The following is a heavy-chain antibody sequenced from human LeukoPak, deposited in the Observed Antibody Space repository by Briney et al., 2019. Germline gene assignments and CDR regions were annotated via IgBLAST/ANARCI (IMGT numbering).Heavy chain of an antibody. D-gene: IGHD3-3*01. CDR3: ARDYYYDFWSGYYDLYYYGMDV. J-gene: IGHJ6*02. Sequence: ASVKVSCKASGYTFTSYGISWVRQAPGQGLEWVGWISAYNGNTNYAQKLQGRVTMTTDTSTSTAYMELRSLRSDDTAVYYCARDYYYDFWSGYYDLYYYGMDVWGQGTTVTVSS. CDR2: ISAYNGNT. V-gene: IGHV1-18*01. CDR1: GYTFTSYG.